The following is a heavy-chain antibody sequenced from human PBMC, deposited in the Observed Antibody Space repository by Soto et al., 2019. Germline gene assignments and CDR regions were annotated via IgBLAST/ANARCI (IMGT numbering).Heavy chain of an antibody. J-gene: IGHJ6*01. V-gene: IGHV3-30*04. CDR2: ISYDGSNK. CDR1: GFTFSSYA. D-gene: IGHD3-22*01. Sequence: GGSLRLSCAASGFTFSSYAMHWVRQAPGKGLEWVAVISYDGSNKYYADSVKGRFTISRDNSKNTLYLQMNSLRAEDTAVYYCARDGKSYYYDSSGYWNYYYYGMDVLGQGNTVTVSS. CDR3: ARDGKSYYYDSSGYWNYYYYGMDV.